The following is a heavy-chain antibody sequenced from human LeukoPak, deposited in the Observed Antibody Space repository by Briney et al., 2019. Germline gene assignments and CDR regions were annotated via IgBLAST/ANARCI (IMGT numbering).Heavy chain of an antibody. CDR3: ARGTYGGNSGDTFDI. Sequence: ASVKVSCKASGYTFTSYAMNWVRQAPGQGLEWMGWINTDTGNPTYAQGFTGRFVFSLDTSVSTAYLQISSLKAEDTAVYYCARGTYGGNSGDTFDIWGQGTMVIVSS. CDR2: INTDTGNP. J-gene: IGHJ3*02. V-gene: IGHV7-4-1*02. CDR1: GYTFTSYA. D-gene: IGHD4-23*01.